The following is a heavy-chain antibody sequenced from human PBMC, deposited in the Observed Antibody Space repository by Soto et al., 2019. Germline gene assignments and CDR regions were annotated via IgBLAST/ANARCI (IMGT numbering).Heavy chain of an antibody. CDR1: GGSISSFY. Sequence: PSETLSLTSTVSGGSISSFYWSWIRQPPGKGLEWIGYIYYSGSTNYNPSLKSRVTISVDTSKNQFSLKLSSVTAEDTAVYYCARGVTNWFDPWGQGTLVTVSS. D-gene: IGHD4-4*01. CDR3: ARGVTNWFDP. V-gene: IGHV4-59*01. CDR2: IYYSGST. J-gene: IGHJ5*02.